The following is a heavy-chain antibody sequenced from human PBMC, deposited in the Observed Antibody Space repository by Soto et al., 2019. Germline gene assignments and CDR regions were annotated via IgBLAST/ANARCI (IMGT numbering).Heavy chain of an antibody. CDR1: GYSFTSYW. J-gene: IGHJ4*02. Sequence: PGESLKISCKGSGYSFTSYWIAWVRQMPGKGLEWMGIIYPGDSDTRYSPSFQGQVTISADKSISTAYLQWSSLKASDTAMYYCARLITPPNYDSSGYYYGYWGQGTLVTVSS. CDR2: IYPGDSDT. V-gene: IGHV5-51*01. D-gene: IGHD3-22*01. CDR3: ARLITPPNYDSSGYYYGY.